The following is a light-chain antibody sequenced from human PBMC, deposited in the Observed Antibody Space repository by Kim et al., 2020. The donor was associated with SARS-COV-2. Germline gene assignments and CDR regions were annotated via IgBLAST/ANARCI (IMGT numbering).Light chain of an antibody. CDR1: QIISTF. CDR2: AAS. V-gene: IGKV1-39*01. CDR3: QLSDTTPA. Sequence: SVGDRVAITCRTSQIISTFLKWYQHKPGKAPKLLIYAASNLESGVPSRFSGSGSGTDFTLTIDSLQPEDFATYYCQLSDTTPAFGGGTKLEI. J-gene: IGKJ4*01.